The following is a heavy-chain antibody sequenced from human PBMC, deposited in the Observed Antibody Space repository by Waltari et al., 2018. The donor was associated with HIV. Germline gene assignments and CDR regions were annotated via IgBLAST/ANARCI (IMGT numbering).Heavy chain of an antibody. CDR2: IYYSGST. V-gene: IGHV4-59*01. Sequence: GSGPGLVKPSETLSLTCTVSGGSISSYYWSWIRQPPGKGLEWIGYIYYSGSTNYNPSLKSRVTISVDTSKNQFSLKLSSVTAADTAVYYCARDLRGYCSSTSCPDFYYYYGMDVWGQGTTVTVSS. CDR3: ARDLRGYCSSTSCPDFYYYYGMDV. J-gene: IGHJ6*02. CDR1: GGSISSYY. D-gene: IGHD2-2*01.